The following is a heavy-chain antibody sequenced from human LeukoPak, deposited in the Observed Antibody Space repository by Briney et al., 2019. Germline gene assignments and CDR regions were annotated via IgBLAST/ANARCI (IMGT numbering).Heavy chain of an antibody. CDR3: ARDSGTTGEVKFDP. CDR2: IYGSGST. J-gene: IGHJ5*02. V-gene: IGHV4-4*07. CDR1: GGSIRSY. Sequence: ASETLSLTCTVSGGSIRSYWSWIRQPAGKGLEWIGRIYGSGSTDYNPSLKSRVTMSIDTSKNQFSLNLISVTAADTAVYYCARDSGTTGEVKFDPWGQGTLVTVSS. D-gene: IGHD3-10*01.